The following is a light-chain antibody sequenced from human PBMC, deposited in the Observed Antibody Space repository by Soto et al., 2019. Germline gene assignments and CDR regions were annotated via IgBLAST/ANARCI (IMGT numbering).Light chain of an antibody. Sequence: DIQLTQSPSTLSTSVGDRVTITCRASQSISSRLAWYQQKLGQAPKLLIYDASSLQSGVPSRFSGSGSGTEFTLTISSLQPDDFATYYCQQSDNYPLTFGGGTKVDIK. CDR2: DAS. CDR1: QSISSR. J-gene: IGKJ4*01. V-gene: IGKV1-5*01. CDR3: QQSDNYPLT.